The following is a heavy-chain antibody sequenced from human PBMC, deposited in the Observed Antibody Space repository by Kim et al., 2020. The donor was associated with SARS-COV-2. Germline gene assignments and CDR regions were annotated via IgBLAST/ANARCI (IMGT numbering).Heavy chain of an antibody. J-gene: IGHJ4*02. CDR2: IWYDGSNK. V-gene: IGHV3-33*08. CDR3: ASLGGMATADY. CDR1: GFTFSSYG. D-gene: IGHD5-18*01. Sequence: GGSLRLSCAASGFTFSSYGMHWVRQAPGKGLEWVAVIWYDGSNKYYADSVKGRFTISRDNSKNTLYLQMNSLRAEDTAVYYCASLGGMATADYWGQGTLVTVSS.